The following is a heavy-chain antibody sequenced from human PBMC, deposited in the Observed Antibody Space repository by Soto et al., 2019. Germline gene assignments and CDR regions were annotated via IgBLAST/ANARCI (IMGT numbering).Heavy chain of an antibody. CDR2: IKQDGSEK. V-gene: IGHV3-7*01. CDR3: ARRAYYGDYIGY. Sequence: LSLTCAASGFTFSNYWMTWVRQAPGKGLEWVANIKQDGSEKSYVDSVKGRFTISRDNAKNSLYLQMNSLRAEDTAVYYCARRAYYGDYIGYWGQGILVTVSS. J-gene: IGHJ4*02. D-gene: IGHD4-17*01. CDR1: GFTFSNYW.